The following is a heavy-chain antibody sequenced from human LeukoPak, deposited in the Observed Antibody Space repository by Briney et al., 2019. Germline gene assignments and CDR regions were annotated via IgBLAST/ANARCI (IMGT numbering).Heavy chain of an antibody. D-gene: IGHD3-22*01. Sequence: GGSLRLSCAASGFTFSDHYMDWVRQAPGKGLEWVGRTRNKANSYTTEYAASVKGRFTISRDDSKNSLYLQMNSLKTEDTAVYYCAKEAIYDSSGYYYNWGQGTLVTVSS. J-gene: IGHJ4*02. CDR3: AKEAIYDSSGYYYN. V-gene: IGHV3-72*01. CDR2: TRNKANSYTT. CDR1: GFTFSDHY.